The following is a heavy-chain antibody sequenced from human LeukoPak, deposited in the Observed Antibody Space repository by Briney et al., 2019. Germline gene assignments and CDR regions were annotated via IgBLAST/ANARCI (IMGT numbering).Heavy chain of an antibody. D-gene: IGHD3-10*01. Sequence: GGSLRLSCAASGFTCSSYWMTWVRQAPGKGLVWVANIKEDGSEKHYGDSVKGRFTISRDNAKNSLYLQMTSLRAEDTAVYYCARAGLLWFGESYFDYWGQGTLVTVSS. CDR1: GFTCSSYW. CDR2: IKEDGSEK. J-gene: IGHJ4*02. CDR3: ARAGLLWFGESYFDY. V-gene: IGHV3-7*01.